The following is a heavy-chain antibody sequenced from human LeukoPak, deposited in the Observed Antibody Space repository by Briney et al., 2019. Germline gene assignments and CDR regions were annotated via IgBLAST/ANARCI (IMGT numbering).Heavy chain of an antibody. Sequence: PGGSLRLSCAAPGFTVISHYMSWVRQTPGKGLEWVSVIYRGDGTHYADSVKGRFTISRDNSKNTVYLQMNSLSVEDTAVYYCARDIGGTVEVATMNYWGQGTLVTVSS. CDR1: GFTVISHY. J-gene: IGHJ4*02. D-gene: IGHD5-24*01. CDR2: IYRGDGT. CDR3: ARDIGGTVEVATMNY. V-gene: IGHV3-66*01.